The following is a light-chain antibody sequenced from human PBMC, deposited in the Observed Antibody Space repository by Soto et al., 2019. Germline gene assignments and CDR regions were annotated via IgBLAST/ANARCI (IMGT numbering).Light chain of an antibody. CDR3: SSFASSNTWV. CDR2: EVT. Sequence: QSALTQPPSASRSPGQSVTISCTGTSSDVGAYNYVSWYQQHAGKAPKLVIYEVTKRPSGVPDRFSGSKSANTASLTVSGLQAEGEADYYCSSFASSNTWVFGGGTKLTVL. V-gene: IGLV2-8*02. J-gene: IGLJ3*02. CDR1: SSDVGAYNY.